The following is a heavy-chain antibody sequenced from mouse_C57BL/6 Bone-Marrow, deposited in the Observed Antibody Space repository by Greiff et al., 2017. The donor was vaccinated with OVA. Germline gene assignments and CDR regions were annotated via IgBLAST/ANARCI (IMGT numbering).Heavy chain of an antibody. CDR1: GFTFSDYG. V-gene: IGHV5-15*01. J-gene: IGHJ1*03. CDR3: ARHGYYGSSYWYFDV. Sequence: EVQGVESGVGLVQPGGSLKLSCAASGFTFSDYGMAWVRQAPRKGPEWVAFISNLAYSIYYADTVTGRFTISRENAKNTLYLEMSSLRSEDTAMYYCARHGYYGSSYWYFDVWGTGTTVTVSS. CDR2: ISNLAYSI. D-gene: IGHD1-1*01.